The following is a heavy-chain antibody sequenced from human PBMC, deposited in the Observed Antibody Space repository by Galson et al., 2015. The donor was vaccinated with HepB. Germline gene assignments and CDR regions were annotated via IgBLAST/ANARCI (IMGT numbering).Heavy chain of an antibody. CDR2: ISYDGSNK. CDR1: GFIFSNYG. V-gene: IGHV3-30*18. D-gene: IGHD2-15*01. J-gene: IGHJ6*02. Sequence: SLRLSCAASGFIFSNYGMHWVRQAPGKGLEWVAVISYDGSNKYYADSVKGRFTISRDNSKNTLYLQMNSLRAEDTAVYYCAKMLRALTYCYYGMDVWGQGTTVTVS. CDR3: AKMLRALTYCYYGMDV.